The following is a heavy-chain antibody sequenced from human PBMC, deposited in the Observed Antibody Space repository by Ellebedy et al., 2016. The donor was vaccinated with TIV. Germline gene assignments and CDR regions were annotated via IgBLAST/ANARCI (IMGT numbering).Heavy chain of an antibody. J-gene: IGHJ1*01. V-gene: IGHV4-59*01. CDR1: GGSTINYF. D-gene: IGHD3-22*01. CDR2: IYYNGSS. CDR3: ARAFFRYYDRSALQH. Sequence: MPSETLSLTCTVSGGSTINYFWRWIRQPPGKGLEWIGYIYYNGSSDYNPSLKSRVTMSVDTSKNQFSLKLSSVTAADTAVYYCARAFFRYYDRSALQHWGPGTLVTVSS.